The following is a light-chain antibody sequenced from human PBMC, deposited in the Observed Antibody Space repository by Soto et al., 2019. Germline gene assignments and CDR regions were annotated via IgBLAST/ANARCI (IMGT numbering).Light chain of an antibody. CDR2: AAS. CDR1: QNISTY. J-gene: IGKJ4*01. V-gene: IGKV1-39*01. CDR3: QQSYNTPRT. Sequence: DIQMTQSLSSLSASVGDRFTITCRASQNISTYLNWYQQKPGKAPKLLIYAASSLQRGVPSRFSGSGSGPDFTLSVASLQPEDIATYYCQQSYNTPRTFGGGTTVEIK.